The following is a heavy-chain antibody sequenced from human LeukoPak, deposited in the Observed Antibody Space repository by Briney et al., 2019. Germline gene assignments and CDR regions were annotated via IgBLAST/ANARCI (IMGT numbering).Heavy chain of an antibody. CDR1: GYTFTSYD. CDR3: ARTGVGYCTNGVCYEVDY. Sequence: ASVKVSCKASGYTFTSYDINWVRQATGQGLEWMGWMNPNSGNTGYAQKFRGRVTMTRNTSISTAYMELSSLRSEDTAVYYCARTGVGYCTNGVCYEVDYWGQGTLVTVSS. D-gene: IGHD2-8*01. J-gene: IGHJ4*02. V-gene: IGHV1-8*01. CDR2: MNPNSGNT.